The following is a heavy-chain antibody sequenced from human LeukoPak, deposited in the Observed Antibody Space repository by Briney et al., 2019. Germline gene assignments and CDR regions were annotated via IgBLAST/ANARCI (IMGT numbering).Heavy chain of an antibody. CDR1: GGSISSYY. Sequence: SETLSLTCTVSGGSISSYYWSWIRQPPGKGLEWIGYIYYSGSTYYNPSLKSRVTISVDTSKNQFSLKLSSVTAADTAVYYCARGPDFDAFDIWGQGTMVTVSS. CDR3: ARGPDFDAFDI. J-gene: IGHJ3*02. V-gene: IGHV4-59*08. D-gene: IGHD2-21*02. CDR2: IYYSGST.